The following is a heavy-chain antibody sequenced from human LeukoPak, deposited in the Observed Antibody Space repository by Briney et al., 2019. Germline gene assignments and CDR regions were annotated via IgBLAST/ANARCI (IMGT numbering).Heavy chain of an antibody. J-gene: IGHJ4*02. CDR2: ISGSGGST. V-gene: IGHV3-23*01. CDR1: GFTFSSYA. Sequence: GGSLRLSCAASGFTFSSYAMSWVRQAPGKGLELDSAISGSGGSTYYADSVKGRFTISRDNSKNTLYLQMNSLRAEDTAVYYCAKDSCSSTSCRGYFDYWGQGTLVTVSS. CDR3: AKDSCSSTSCRGYFDY. D-gene: IGHD2-2*01.